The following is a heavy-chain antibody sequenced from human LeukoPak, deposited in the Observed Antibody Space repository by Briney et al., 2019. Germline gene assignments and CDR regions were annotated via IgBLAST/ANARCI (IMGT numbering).Heavy chain of an antibody. CDR1: GFTVSSNY. CDR2: IHYSGRT. CDR3: ARHLKGKMTCFDY. D-gene: IGHD2-21*02. V-gene: IGHV4-59*08. J-gene: IGHJ4*02. Sequence: GSLRLSCAASGFTVSSNYMSWIRQPPGKGLEWIGFIHYSGRTNYKPSLESRVTISVDTSKNQFSLDLNSVTAADTAVYYCARHLKGKMTCFDYWGQGTLVTVPS.